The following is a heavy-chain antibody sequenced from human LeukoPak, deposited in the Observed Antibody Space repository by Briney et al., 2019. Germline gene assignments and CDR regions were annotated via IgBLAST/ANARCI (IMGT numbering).Heavy chain of an antibody. CDR2: INPNNGGT. Sequence: ASVNVSCKASGDTFTGYHIHWVRQAPGQGLEWMGWINPNNGGTNYAQKFQGRVTITADESTSTAYMELSSLRSEDTAVYYCARAMAVAMMYYFDYWGQGTLVTVSS. CDR3: ARAMAVAMMYYFDY. J-gene: IGHJ4*02. CDR1: GDTFTGYH. V-gene: IGHV1-2*02. D-gene: IGHD5-12*01.